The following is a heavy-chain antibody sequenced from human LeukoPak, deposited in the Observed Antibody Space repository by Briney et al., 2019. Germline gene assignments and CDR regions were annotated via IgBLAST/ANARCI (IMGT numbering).Heavy chain of an antibody. Sequence: GESLKISCKGSGYSFTSYWIGWVRQMPGKGLEWMGIIYPGDSDTRYSPSFQGQVTISADKSISTAYLQWGSLKASDTAMYYCARHAPGGEEQWLVLGYWGQGTLVTVSS. D-gene: IGHD6-19*01. CDR3: ARHAPGGEEQWLVLGY. J-gene: IGHJ4*02. CDR1: GYSFTSYW. CDR2: IYPGDSDT. V-gene: IGHV5-51*01.